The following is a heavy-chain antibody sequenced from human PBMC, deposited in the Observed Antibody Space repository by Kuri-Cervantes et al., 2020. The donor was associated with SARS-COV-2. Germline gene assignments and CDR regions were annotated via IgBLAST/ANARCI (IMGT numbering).Heavy chain of an antibody. J-gene: IGHJ4*02. CDR2: IYYSGST. V-gene: IGHV4-31*03. D-gene: IGHD3-3*01. CDR3: ASNPNYDFWSGYFDY. CDR1: GGSISSGGYY. Sequence: SETLSLTCTVSGGSISSGGYYWSWIRQHPGKGLEWIGYIYYSGSTYYNPSLKSRVTISVDTSKNQFSLKLSSVTAADTAVYYCASNPNYDFWSGYFDYWGQGTLVTVSS.